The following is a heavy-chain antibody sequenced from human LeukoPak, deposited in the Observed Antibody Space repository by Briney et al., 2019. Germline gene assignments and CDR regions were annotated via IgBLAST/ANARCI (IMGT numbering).Heavy chain of an antibody. J-gene: IGHJ4*02. CDR2: TYYSGST. Sequence: ASETLSLTCTVSGGSISSYYWSWIRQPPGKGLEWIGYTYYSGSTNYTPSLKSRITMSVDTSRNQFSLKLNSVTAADTAVYYCARSGRGSSAGFDYWGQGTLVTVSS. V-gene: IGHV4-59*01. CDR1: GGSISSYY. D-gene: IGHD3-10*01. CDR3: ARSGRGSSAGFDY.